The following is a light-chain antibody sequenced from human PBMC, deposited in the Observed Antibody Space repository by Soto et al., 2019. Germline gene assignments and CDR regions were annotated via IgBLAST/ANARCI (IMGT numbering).Light chain of an antibody. Sequence: EVVLTQSPATLSLSPGERATLSCRASQSLSIYLAWYQQKPGQAPRLLIYASFNRSTGIPARFSGSGSGTDFTLTISSLEPEDFAIYYCQQRYNWPPLTFGGGTRVEIK. V-gene: IGKV3-11*01. CDR2: ASF. J-gene: IGKJ4*01. CDR3: QQRYNWPPLT. CDR1: QSLSIY.